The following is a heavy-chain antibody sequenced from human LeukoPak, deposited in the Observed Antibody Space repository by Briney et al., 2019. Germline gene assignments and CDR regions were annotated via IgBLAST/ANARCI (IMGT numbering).Heavy chain of an antibody. Sequence: ASVKVSCKASGYTFISYYIHWVRQAPGQGPEWMGLINPNDGGTIYAQKVQGRFTMTSDTSTSTFYMELSSLRPADTAMYYCARRAGTTGAIDYWGLGTLVTVSS. V-gene: IGHV1-46*01. CDR3: ARRAGTTGAIDY. D-gene: IGHD1-7*01. J-gene: IGHJ4*02. CDR1: GYTFISYY. CDR2: INPNDGGT.